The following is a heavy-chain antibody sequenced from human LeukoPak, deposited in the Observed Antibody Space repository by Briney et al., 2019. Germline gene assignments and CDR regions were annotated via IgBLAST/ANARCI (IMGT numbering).Heavy chain of an antibody. V-gene: IGHV4-34*01. D-gene: IGHD4-17*01. CDR2: INHSGSI. CDR1: GGSFSGSY. CDR3: ARLHPLRRGHYYYYMDV. J-gene: IGHJ6*03. Sequence: SETLSLTCAVYGGSFSGSYWSWIRQPPGKGLEWIGEINHSGSINYNPSLKSRVTISVDTSKNQFSLKLSSVTAADTAVYYCARLHPLRRGHYYYYMDVWGKGTTVTVSS.